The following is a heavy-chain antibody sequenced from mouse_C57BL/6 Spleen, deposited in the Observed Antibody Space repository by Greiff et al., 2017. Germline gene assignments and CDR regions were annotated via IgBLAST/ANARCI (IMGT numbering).Heavy chain of an antibody. CDR1: GYTFTSYW. CDR3: ARGGSGTWFAY. J-gene: IGHJ3*01. Sequence: VQLQQPGAELVKPGASVKLSCKASGYTFTSYWMHWVKQRPGRGLEWIGRIDPNSGGTKYNEKFKSKATLTVDKPSSAAYMQRSSLTSEDSAVYYCARGGSGTWFAYWGQGTLVTVSA. D-gene: IGHD4-1*01. CDR2: IDPNSGGT. V-gene: IGHV1-72*01.